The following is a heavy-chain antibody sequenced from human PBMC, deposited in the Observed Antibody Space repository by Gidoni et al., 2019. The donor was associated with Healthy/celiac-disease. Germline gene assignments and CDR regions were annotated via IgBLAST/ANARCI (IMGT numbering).Heavy chain of an antibody. J-gene: IGHJ4*02. CDR1: GFTFSNAW. CDR3: TTAPARRQQLVPADY. D-gene: IGHD6-13*01. V-gene: IGHV3-15*01. CDR2: IKSKTDGGTT. Sequence: EVQLVESGGGLVKPGGSLRLSCAASGFTFSNAWMSWVRQAPGKGLEWVGRIKSKTDGGTTDYAAPVKGRFTIARDDSKNTLYLQMNSLKTEDTAVYYCTTAPARRQQLVPADYWGQGTLVTVSS.